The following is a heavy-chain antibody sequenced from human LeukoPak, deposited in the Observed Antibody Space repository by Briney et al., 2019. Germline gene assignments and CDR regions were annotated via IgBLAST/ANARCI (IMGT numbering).Heavy chain of an antibody. D-gene: IGHD3-22*01. Sequence: GGSLRLSCAASGFTFSSYAMHWVRQAPGKGLEWVAVISYDGSNKYYADSVKGRFTISRDNSKNTLYLQMNSLRAEDTAVYYCAKGATYYYDSSGLDAFDIWGQGTMVTVSS. CDR1: GFTFSSYA. V-gene: IGHV3-30*04. CDR2: ISYDGSNK. J-gene: IGHJ3*02. CDR3: AKGATYYYDSSGLDAFDI.